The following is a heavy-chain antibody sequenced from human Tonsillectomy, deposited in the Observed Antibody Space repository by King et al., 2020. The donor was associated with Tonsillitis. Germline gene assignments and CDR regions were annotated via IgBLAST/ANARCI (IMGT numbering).Heavy chain of an antibody. D-gene: IGHD3-10*01. CDR2: ISVSGDTT. Sequence: VQLVESGGGLVQPGGSLRLSCAASGLIFSSYAMNWVRQAPGKGLEWVSTISVSGDTTFYADSVKGRFTISRDNSNSTLYLQMNSLRADDTAVYYCAKDSPYPYGVFDYWGQGTLVSVSS. V-gene: IGHV3-23*04. CDR1: GLIFSSYA. J-gene: IGHJ4*02. CDR3: AKDSPYPYGVFDY.